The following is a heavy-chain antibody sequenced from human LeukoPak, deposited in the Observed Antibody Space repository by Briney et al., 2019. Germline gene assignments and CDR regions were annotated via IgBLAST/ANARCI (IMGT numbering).Heavy chain of an antibody. D-gene: IGHD6-13*01. J-gene: IGHJ5*02. CDR3: AREGTHTSSWYHWFDP. CDR1: GGSISSYY. Sequence: PSETLSLTCAASGGSISSYYWFWIRQPPGKGLEWIGSSYHTGNSYYNPSLKSRVTISLDRSKNQFSLKVTSVTAADTAVYYCAREGTHTSSWYHWFDPWGQGTLVTVSS. V-gene: IGHV4-38-2*02. CDR2: SYHTGNS.